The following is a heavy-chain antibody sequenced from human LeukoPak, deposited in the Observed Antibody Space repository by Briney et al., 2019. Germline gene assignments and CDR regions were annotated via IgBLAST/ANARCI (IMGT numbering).Heavy chain of an antibody. CDR3: VKDAYPGWITRDH. CDR2: ISGSGAGT. D-gene: IGHD6-19*01. Sequence: PGGSLRLSCAASGFTFSSYAMSWVRQAPGKGLEWVSGISGSGAGTYYADSVKGRFTISRDNSKNTLYLQMNSLRAEDTAVYYCVKDAYPGWITRDHWGQGTLVTVSS. CDR1: GFTFSSYA. J-gene: IGHJ4*02. V-gene: IGHV3-23*01.